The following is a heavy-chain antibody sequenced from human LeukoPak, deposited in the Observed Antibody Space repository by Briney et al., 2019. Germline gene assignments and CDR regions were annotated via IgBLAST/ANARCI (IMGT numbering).Heavy chain of an antibody. CDR1: GGSISSYY. V-gene: IGHV4-4*07. CDR3: ARVTSSPSGSYHFDY. CDR2: IYTSGST. Sequence: SETLSLTCTVSGGSISSYYWSWIRQPAGKGLEWIGRIYTSGSTKYNSSLKSRVTMSVDTSKNQFSLKLSSVTAADTAVYYCARVTSSPSGSYHFDYWGQGTLVTVSS. J-gene: IGHJ4*02. D-gene: IGHD3-10*01.